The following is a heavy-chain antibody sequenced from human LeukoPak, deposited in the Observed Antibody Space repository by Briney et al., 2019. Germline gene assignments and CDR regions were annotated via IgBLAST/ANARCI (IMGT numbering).Heavy chain of an antibody. V-gene: IGHV1-24*01. CDR3: ATDASITYYYNYGMDV. Sequence: GASVKVSCKVSGHSLTDLSIHWLRQVPGKGLEWMGGFYVEKGETVYAQKFQGRVTMTEDTSTGTVYVDLSSLRSEDTAVYFCATDASITYYYNYGMDVWGQGTTVTVSS. CDR1: GHSLTDLS. J-gene: IGHJ6*02. CDR2: FYVEKGET.